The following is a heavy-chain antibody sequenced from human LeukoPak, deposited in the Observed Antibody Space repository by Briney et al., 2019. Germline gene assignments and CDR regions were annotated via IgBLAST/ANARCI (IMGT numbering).Heavy chain of an antibody. Sequence: GASVKVSCKASGYTFSSYGISWVRQAPGQGLEWMGWISVYNGNTNSAENLRGRVTMTTDTSTSTAYMELRSLRYDDTAVYYCARGQGTNYYDSRWNWFDPWGQGTLVTVSS. J-gene: IGHJ5*02. V-gene: IGHV1-18*01. D-gene: IGHD3-22*01. CDR2: ISVYNGNT. CDR1: GYTFSSYG. CDR3: ARGQGTNYYDSRWNWFDP.